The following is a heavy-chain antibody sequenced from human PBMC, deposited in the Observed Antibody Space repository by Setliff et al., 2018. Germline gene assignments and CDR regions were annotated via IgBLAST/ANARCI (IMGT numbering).Heavy chain of an antibody. J-gene: IGHJ6*03. CDR2: ISHSANK. Sequence: PSETLSLTCTVSGGSISDNNYYWGWIRQSPGKELEWIGGISHSANKYYNPSFRGRVTISVDTSKNQFSLKLSSVTAADTAVYYCARLALTGYDSSGYYYALDYYYYMDVWGKGTTVTVSS. V-gene: IGHV4-39*01. CDR3: ARLALTGYDSSGYYYALDYYYYMDV. CDR1: GGSISDNNYY. D-gene: IGHD3-22*01.